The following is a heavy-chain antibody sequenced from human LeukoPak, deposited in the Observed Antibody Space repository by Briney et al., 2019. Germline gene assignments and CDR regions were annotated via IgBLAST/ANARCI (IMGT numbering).Heavy chain of an antibody. CDR2: IIPALGSS. Sequence: VASVKVSCKASGGTFSKYAINWVRQAPGKGLEWMGGIIPALGSSNYAQKFQGRVTLTTDTSTITAYMEMSSLRSEDTAVYYCARVGPLGGSSWYAGILGYSDFWGQGTLVTVSS. D-gene: IGHD6-13*01. J-gene: IGHJ4*02. CDR3: ARVGPLGGSSWYAGILGYSDF. CDR1: GGTFSKYA. V-gene: IGHV1-69*10.